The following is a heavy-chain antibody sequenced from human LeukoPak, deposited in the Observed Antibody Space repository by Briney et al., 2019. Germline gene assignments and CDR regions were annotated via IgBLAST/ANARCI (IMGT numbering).Heavy chain of an antibody. J-gene: IGHJ4*02. Sequence: GRSLRLSCAASGFTFSSHAMHWVRQAPGKGLEWVAVISYDGSNKYYADSVKGRFTISRDNSKNTLYLQMNSLRAEDTAVYYCARHDRIQLWLLLDYWGQGTLVTVSS. D-gene: IGHD5-18*01. V-gene: IGHV3-30*04. CDR1: GFTFSSHA. CDR2: ISYDGSNK. CDR3: ARHDRIQLWLLLDY.